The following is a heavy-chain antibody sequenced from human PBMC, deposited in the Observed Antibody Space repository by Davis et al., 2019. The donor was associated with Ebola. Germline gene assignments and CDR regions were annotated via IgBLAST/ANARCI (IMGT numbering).Heavy chain of an antibody. J-gene: IGHJ4*02. V-gene: IGHV3-11*01. CDR2: ISSSGSTI. D-gene: IGHD3-22*01. CDR3: AKHLIVVDYFDY. CDR1: GFNFGDYY. Sequence: GESLKISCAASGFNFGDYYMSWICQAPGKGLEWVSYISSSGSTIYYADSVKGRFTISRDNSKNTLYLQMNSLRAEDTAVYYCAKHLIVVDYFDYWGQGTLVTVSS.